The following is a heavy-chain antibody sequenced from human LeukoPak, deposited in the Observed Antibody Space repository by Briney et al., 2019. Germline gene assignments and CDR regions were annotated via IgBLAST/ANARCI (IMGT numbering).Heavy chain of an antibody. D-gene: IGHD2-15*01. CDR2: INYSGST. J-gene: IGHJ3*02. Sequence: PSETLSLTCTVSGGSISSSNYYWGWIRQPPGKGLEWIGSINYSGSTNYNPSLKSRVTISVDTSKNQFSLKLSSVTAADTAVYYCASRQYCSGGSCYGLGDAFDIWGQGTMVTVSS. CDR1: GGSISSSNYY. CDR3: ASRQYCSGGSCYGLGDAFDI. V-gene: IGHV4-39*07.